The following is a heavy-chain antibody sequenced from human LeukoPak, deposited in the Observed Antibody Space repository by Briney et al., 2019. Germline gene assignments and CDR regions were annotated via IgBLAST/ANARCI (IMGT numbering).Heavy chain of an antibody. D-gene: IGHD3-10*01. CDR3: ATQRDYGSTLFDY. CDR1: GGSISSSNW. V-gene: IGHV4-4*02. CDR2: IYHSGST. Sequence: SETLSLICAVSGGSISSSNWWSWVRQPPGKGLEWIGEIYHSGSTNYNPSLKSRVTISVDKSKNQFSLKLSSVTAADTAVYYCATQRDYGSTLFDYWGQGTLVTVSS. J-gene: IGHJ4*02.